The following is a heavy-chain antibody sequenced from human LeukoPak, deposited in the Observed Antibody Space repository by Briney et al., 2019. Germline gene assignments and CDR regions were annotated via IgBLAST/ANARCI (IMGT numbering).Heavy chain of an antibody. V-gene: IGHV1-3*01. CDR2: INAGNGNA. D-gene: IGHD2-2*01. CDR1: GYTFTSYA. Sequence: ASVKVSCKASGYTFTSYAMHWVRQAPGQRLEWMGWINAGNGNAKYSQKFQGRVTITRDTSASTAYMKLSSLRSEDTAVYYCARAYCSSTSCYSPFDYWGQGTLVTVSS. J-gene: IGHJ4*02. CDR3: ARAYCSSTSCYSPFDY.